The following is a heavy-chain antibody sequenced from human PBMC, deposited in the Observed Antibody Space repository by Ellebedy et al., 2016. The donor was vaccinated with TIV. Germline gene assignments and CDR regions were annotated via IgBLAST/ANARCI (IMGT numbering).Heavy chain of an antibody. V-gene: IGHV3-23*01. CDR1: GFTFSSYA. CDR2: ISGSGGST. J-gene: IGHJ6*02. D-gene: IGHD2-15*01. Sequence: GESLKISXAASGFTFSSYAMSWVRQAPGKGLEWVSAISGSGGSTYYADSVKGRFTISRDDSRNTLYLQMNSLRVEDTAIYYCAKDRVARYCSGASCFGVGMDVWGQGTTVTVSS. CDR3: AKDRVARYCSGASCFGVGMDV.